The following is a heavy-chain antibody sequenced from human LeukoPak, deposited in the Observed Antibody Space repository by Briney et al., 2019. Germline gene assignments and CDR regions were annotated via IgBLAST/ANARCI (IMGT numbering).Heavy chain of an antibody. J-gene: IGHJ4*02. CDR2: IYPRDGST. V-gene: IGHV1-46*01. CDR1: GYTFTSNY. CDR3: ARDQEGFDY. Sequence: ASVKVSCKASGYTFTSNYIHWVRQAPGQGLEWMGMIYPRDGSTSYAQKFQGRVTVTRDTSTSTVHTELSGLRSEDTAVYYCARDQEGFDYWGQGTLVTVSS.